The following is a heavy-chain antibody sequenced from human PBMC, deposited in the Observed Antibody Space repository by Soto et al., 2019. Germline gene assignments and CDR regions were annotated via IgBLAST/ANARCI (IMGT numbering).Heavy chain of an antibody. CDR1: GGTFSSYT. CDR3: ARFRGSYGMDV. V-gene: IGHV1-69*02. CDR2: IIPILGIA. Sequence: QVQLVQSGAEVKKPGSSVKVSCKASGGTFSSYTISWVRQAPGQGLEWMERIIPILGIANYAQKFQGRVTITADKSTSTAYIELSSLRSEDTAVYYCARFRGSYGMDVWGQGTTVTVSS. D-gene: IGHD3-10*01. J-gene: IGHJ6*02.